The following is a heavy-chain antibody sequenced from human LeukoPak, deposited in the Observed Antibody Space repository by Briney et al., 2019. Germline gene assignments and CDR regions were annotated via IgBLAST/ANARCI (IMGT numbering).Heavy chain of an antibody. CDR3: ASFTAMGSIMDY. CDR1: GFTFSSYA. V-gene: IGHV3-30-3*01. Sequence: PGGSLRLSCAASGFTFSSYAMHWVRQAPGKGLEWVAVISYDGSNKYYADSVKGRFTISRDNSKNTLYLQMNSLRAEDTAVYYCASFTAMGSIMDYWGQGTLVTVSS. D-gene: IGHD5-18*01. J-gene: IGHJ4*02. CDR2: ISYDGSNK.